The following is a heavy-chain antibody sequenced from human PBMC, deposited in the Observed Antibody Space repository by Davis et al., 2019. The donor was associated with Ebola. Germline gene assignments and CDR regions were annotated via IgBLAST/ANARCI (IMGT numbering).Heavy chain of an antibody. CDR3: APGSIAADY. V-gene: IGHV3-30*02. CDR2: IRYDGSNK. CDR1: GFTFSSYG. Sequence: GESLKISCAASGFTFSSYGMHWVRQAPGKGLEWVAFIRYDGSNKQYADSVKGRFTISRDNSKNTLYLQMNSLRAEDTAVYYCAPGSIAADYWAQGTLVTVSS. D-gene: IGHD6-6*01. J-gene: IGHJ4*02.